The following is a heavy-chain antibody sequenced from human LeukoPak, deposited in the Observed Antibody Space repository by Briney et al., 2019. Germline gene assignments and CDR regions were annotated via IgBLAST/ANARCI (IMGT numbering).Heavy chain of an antibody. J-gene: IGHJ6*02. CDR3: ARGNVPRGMDV. V-gene: IGHV4-34*01. Sequence: SETLSLTRAVYGGSFSGYYWSWIRQPPGKGLEWIGEINHSGSTNYNPSLKSRVTISVDTSKNQFSLKLSSVTAADTAVYYCARGNVPRGMDVWGQGTTVTVSS. CDR2: INHSGST. CDR1: GGSFSGYY.